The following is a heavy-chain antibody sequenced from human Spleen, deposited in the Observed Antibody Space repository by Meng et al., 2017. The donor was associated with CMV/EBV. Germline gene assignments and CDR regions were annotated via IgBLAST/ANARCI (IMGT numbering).Heavy chain of an antibody. CDR3: ARISGSSWLSFYFDS. V-gene: IGHV3-48*04. CDR2: ITTSTTSRK. J-gene: IGHJ4*02. CDR1: GFTFSSYW. Sequence: GESLKISCAASGFTFSSYWMSWVRQAPGKGLEWVSYITTSTTSRKYYADSVKGRFTISRDNTKNSLSLEMNSLRVEDTAIYYCARISGSSWLSFYFDSWGQGTLVTVSS. D-gene: IGHD6-13*01.